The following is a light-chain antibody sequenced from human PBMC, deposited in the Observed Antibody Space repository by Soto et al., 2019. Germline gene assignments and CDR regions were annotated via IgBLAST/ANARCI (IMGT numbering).Light chain of an antibody. J-gene: IGLJ1*01. V-gene: IGLV1-40*01. Sequence: PVLKQPPSVSGAPVQRGSISCTGSSSNIGSTYDVQWYQQLPGTAPKLLIHGNTDRPSGVPDRFSGSKSGTSASLAITGLQADDEADYSCQSYDDSLSVHYVFGTGNKVTVL. CDR3: QSYDDSLSVHYV. CDR2: GNT. CDR1: SSNIGSTYD.